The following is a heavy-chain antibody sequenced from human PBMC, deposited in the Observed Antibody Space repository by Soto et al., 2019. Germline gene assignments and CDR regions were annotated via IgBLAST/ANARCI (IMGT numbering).Heavy chain of an antibody. V-gene: IGHV4-30-4*01. CDR2: IYYSGST. CDR1: GGSISSGDYY. Sequence: QVQLQESGPGLVKPSQTLSLTCTVSGGSISSGDYYWSWIRQPPGKGLEWIGYIYYSGSTYYNPSLKSRVTISVDTSKNQFPLKLSAVTAADTAVYYCASTTPPAASDRWFDPWGQGTLVTVSS. J-gene: IGHJ5*02. CDR3: ASTTPPAASDRWFDP.